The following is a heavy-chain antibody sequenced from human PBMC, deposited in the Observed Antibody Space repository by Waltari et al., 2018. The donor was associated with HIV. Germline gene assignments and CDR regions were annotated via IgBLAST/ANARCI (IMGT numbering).Heavy chain of an antibody. CDR2: INSDGSST. D-gene: IGHD5-12*01. CDR3: ARGRRDGYNSGEAFDI. CDR1: GATFSSSW. J-gene: IGHJ3*02. Sequence: EVQLVESGGGLVQPGGYLRLSRAAAGATFSSSWMHWVRPAPAKGLVWVSRINSDGSSTSYADSVKGRFTISRDNAKNTLYLQMNSLRAEDTAVYYCARGRRDGYNSGEAFDIWGQGTMVTVSS. V-gene: IGHV3-74*01.